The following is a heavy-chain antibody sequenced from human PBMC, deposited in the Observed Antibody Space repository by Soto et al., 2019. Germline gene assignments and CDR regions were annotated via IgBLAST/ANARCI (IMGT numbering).Heavy chain of an antibody. D-gene: IGHD5-18*01. CDR3: ARERYNYAFYFDY. CDR2: IYFSGST. CDR1: GGSISSADYY. V-gene: IGHV4-30-4*01. J-gene: IGHJ4*02. Sequence: SETLSLTCTVSGGSISSADYYWSWIRQLPGKGLEWIGYIYFSGSTYYNPSLKSRVTISVDTSKNQFSLRLRSVTAADTAVYYCARERYNYAFYFDYWGQGTLVTVSS.